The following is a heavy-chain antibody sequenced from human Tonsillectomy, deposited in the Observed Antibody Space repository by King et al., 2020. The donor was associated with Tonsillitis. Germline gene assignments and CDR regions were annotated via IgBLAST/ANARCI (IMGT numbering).Heavy chain of an antibody. CDR3: ARAQSGAYYFDS. Sequence: VQLVESGAEVKKPGASVNVSCKASEYTLTRSFIHWVRQAAGQGLQWMGIINPSDGSTTYAKTFQGRVAMTRDTSTSTVYLELSSLRSDDTAIFYCARAQSGAYYFDSWGQGTLVTVSS. J-gene: IGHJ4*01. D-gene: IGHD7-27*01. CDR2: INPSDGST. V-gene: IGHV1-46*01. CDR1: EYTLTRSF.